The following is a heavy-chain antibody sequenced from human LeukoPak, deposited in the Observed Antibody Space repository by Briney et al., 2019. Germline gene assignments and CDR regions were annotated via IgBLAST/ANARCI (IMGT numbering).Heavy chain of an antibody. J-gene: IGHJ4*02. Sequence: PGGSLRVSCAITGMTLSNGWPSWVRQAPGKGLEWVGRIKSKTEGETKEYAASVEGRFTISRDDSRNRLYLQMNSLKTEDTAVYYCATGIVTGTSRWGQGTLVSVSS. V-gene: IGHV3-15*01. D-gene: IGHD2-21*02. CDR3: ATGIVTGTSR. CDR1: GMTLSNGW. CDR2: IKSKTEGETK.